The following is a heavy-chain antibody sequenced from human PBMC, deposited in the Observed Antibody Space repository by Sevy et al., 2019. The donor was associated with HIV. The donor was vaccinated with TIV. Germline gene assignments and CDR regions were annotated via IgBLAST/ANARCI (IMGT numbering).Heavy chain of an antibody. CDR1: GFTFSSYD. J-gene: IGHJ5*02. CDR3: AKEKRYCGGDCYAPPTRFDP. Sequence: GGSLRLSCVASGFTFSSYDMSWVRQAKGKGLEWVSAISSGGGSIFYADSVKGRFTISRDNSKNTVYLQMSNLRAEDTAVYYCAKEKRYCGGDCYAPPTRFDPWGQGTQVTVSS. D-gene: IGHD2-21*02. CDR2: ISSGGGSI. V-gene: IGHV3-23*01.